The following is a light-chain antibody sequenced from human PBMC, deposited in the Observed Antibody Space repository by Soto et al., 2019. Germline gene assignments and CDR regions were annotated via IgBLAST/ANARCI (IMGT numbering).Light chain of an antibody. V-gene: IGLV1-44*01. CDR1: SSNIGSNS. J-gene: IGLJ1*01. CDR2: SDD. CDR3: AAWDDSLNGYV. Sequence: QSVLTQPPPASGTPGQRVTISCSGSSSNIGSNSVNWYQQLPGTAPKLLIYSDDRRPSGVPDQFSGSKSGSSASLAISGLQSEDEADYYCAAWDDSLNGYVFGTGTKLTVL.